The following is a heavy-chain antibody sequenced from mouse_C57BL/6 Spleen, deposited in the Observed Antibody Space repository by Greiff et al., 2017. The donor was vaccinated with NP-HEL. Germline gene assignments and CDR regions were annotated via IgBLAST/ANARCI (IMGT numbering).Heavy chain of an antibody. CDR3: ASPPTTVVATGDAMDY. J-gene: IGHJ4*01. Sequence: EVKVVESGGGLVKPGGSLKLSCAASGFTFSDYGMHWVRQAPEKGLEWVAYISSGSSTIYYADTVKGRFTISRDNAKNTLFLQMTSLRSEDTAMYYCASPPTTVVATGDAMDYWGQGTSVTVSS. CDR1: GFTFSDYG. V-gene: IGHV5-17*01. D-gene: IGHD1-1*01. CDR2: ISSGSSTI.